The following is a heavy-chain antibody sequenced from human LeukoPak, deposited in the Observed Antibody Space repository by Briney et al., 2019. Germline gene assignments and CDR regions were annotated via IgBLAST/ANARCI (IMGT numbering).Heavy chain of an antibody. J-gene: IGHJ4*02. V-gene: IGHV3-49*04. CDR1: GFTFGDYA. D-gene: IGHD1-26*01. CDR3: TRDGGSPLDY. CDR2: IRSKAYGGTT. Sequence: QPGGSLRLSCTASGFTFGDYAMSWVRQAPGKGLEWVGFIRSKAYGGTTEYAASVKGRFTISRDDSKSIAYLQMNSLKTEDTAVYYCTRDGGSPLDYWGQGTLVTVSS.